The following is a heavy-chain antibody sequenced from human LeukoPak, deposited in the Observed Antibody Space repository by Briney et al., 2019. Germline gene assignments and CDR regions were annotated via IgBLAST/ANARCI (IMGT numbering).Heavy chain of an antibody. CDR2: LYHSGST. CDR1: GYSISSAYY. D-gene: IGHD6-13*01. J-gene: IGHJ5*02. V-gene: IGHV4-38-2*02. Sequence: TSETLSLTCTVSGYSISSAYYWGWIRQPPGKGLEWIGNLYHSGSTYYNASLKSRVTISVDTSKNRFSLQLTSVTAADTAVYYCARAYSSSWYFNWFDPWGQGTLVTVSS. CDR3: ARAYSSSWYFNWFDP.